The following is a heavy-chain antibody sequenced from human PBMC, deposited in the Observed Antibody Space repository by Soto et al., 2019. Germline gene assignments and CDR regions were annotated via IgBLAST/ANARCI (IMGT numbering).Heavy chain of an antibody. CDR2: ISYDGSNK. CDR1: GFTFSSYG. CDR3: AKDVGGCMLFCWYFDL. J-gene: IGHJ2*01. Sequence: ESGGGVVQPGRSLRLSCAASGFTFSSYGMHWVRQAPGKGLEWVAVISYDGSNKYYADSVKGRFTISRDNSKNTLYLQMNSLRAEDTAVYYCAKDVGGCMLFCWYFDLWGRGTLVTVSS. D-gene: IGHD2-8*01. V-gene: IGHV3-30*18.